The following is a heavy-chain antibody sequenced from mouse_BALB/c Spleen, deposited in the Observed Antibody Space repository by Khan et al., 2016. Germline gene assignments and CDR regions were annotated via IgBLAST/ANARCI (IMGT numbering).Heavy chain of an antibody. J-gene: IGHJ3*01. CDR3: ATGYYYGSAFAY. V-gene: IGHV3-8*02. CDR1: GDSITSGH. D-gene: IGHD1-2*01. CDR2: ISHSGDS. Sequence: EVQLVESGPSLAKPSQTLSLTCSVTGDSITSGHWNWIRKFPGNKFDFMGYISHSGDSYYNPSLKSRISITRDTSKNQYYLQLNSVTTEDTATYYCATGYYYGSAFAYWGQGTLVTVSA.